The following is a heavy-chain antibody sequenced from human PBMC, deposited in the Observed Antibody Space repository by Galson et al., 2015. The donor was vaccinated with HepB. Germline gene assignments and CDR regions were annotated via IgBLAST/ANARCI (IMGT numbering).Heavy chain of an antibody. CDR3: ARGSGWYEDYFDY. J-gene: IGHJ4*02. V-gene: IGHV3-74*01. CDR1: GFTFSSYW. Sequence: SLRLSCAASGFTFSSYWMHWVRQAPGKGLVWVSRINSDGSSTSYADSVKGRFTISRDNAKNTLYVQMNSLRVEDTAVYYCARGSGWYEDYFDYWGQGTLVTVSS. D-gene: IGHD6-19*01. CDR2: INSDGSST.